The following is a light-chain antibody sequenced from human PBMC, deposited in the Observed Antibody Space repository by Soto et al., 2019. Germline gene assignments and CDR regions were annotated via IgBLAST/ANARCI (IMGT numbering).Light chain of an antibody. V-gene: IGKV3-20*01. CDR1: QSISSGH. CDR3: QQYGTSPRT. Sequence: EIVLTQSPVTLSLSPGERATLSCRASQSISSGHLAWYQQKPGQAPRLLIYGASSRATGITDRFSGSGSGTDFTLTISRLEPEDFTVYYCQQYGTSPRTFGPGTKLEIK. CDR2: GAS. J-gene: IGKJ2*01.